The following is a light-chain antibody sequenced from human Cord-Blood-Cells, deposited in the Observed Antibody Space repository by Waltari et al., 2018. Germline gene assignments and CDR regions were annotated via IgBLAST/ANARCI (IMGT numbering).Light chain of an antibody. CDR3: SSYTSSSTLEV. J-gene: IGLJ3*02. CDR1: SSDVGCYNY. V-gene: IGLV2-14*01. Sequence: QSALTQPASVSGSPGQSITISCTGNSSDVGCYNYVSWYQQHPGKAPKLMIYDVSNRPSGVSNRFSGSKSGNTASLTISGLQAEDEADYYCSSYTSSSTLEVFGGGTKLTVL. CDR2: DVS.